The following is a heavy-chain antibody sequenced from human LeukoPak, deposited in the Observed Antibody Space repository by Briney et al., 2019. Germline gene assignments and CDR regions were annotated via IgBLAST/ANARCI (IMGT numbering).Heavy chain of an antibody. CDR3: ARDRGRIAARVFDY. V-gene: IGHV3-66*02. D-gene: IGHD6-13*01. Sequence: GGSLRLSCAASGFTVSSNYMSWVRQAPGKGLEWVSVIYSGGSTYYADSVKGRFTISRDNSKNTLYLQMNSLRAEDTAVYYCARDRGRIAARVFDYWGQGTLVTVSS. CDR2: IYSGGST. CDR1: GFTVSSNY. J-gene: IGHJ4*02.